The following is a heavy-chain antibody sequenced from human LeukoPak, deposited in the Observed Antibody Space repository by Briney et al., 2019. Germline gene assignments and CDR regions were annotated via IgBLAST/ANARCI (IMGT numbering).Heavy chain of an antibody. V-gene: IGHV4-39*01. CDR3: ARHSSAYSYVHAPFDY. CDR1: GGSVSTSSYY. J-gene: IGHJ4*02. D-gene: IGHD5-18*01. CDR2: ISFSGTT. Sequence: KPSETLSLTCTVSGGSVSTSSYYWGWIRQPPGKGLEWIGSISFSGTTYYNPSLKSRVTMSADTSKHQFSLKLNSVTAADTAVFYCARHSSAYSYVHAPFDYWGQGTLVSVSS.